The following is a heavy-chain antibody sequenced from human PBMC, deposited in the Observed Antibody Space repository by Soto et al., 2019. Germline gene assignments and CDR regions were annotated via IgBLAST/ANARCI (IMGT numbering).Heavy chain of an antibody. Sequence: GGSLRLSCAASGFTFSDYYISCIRQAAGKGLEWVSYISSSSSYTNYADSVKGRFTISRDNAKNSLYLQMNSLRAEDTAVYYCARTPDCTNGVCSAGFDYWGQGTLVTVSS. CDR3: ARTPDCTNGVCSAGFDY. D-gene: IGHD2-8*01. J-gene: IGHJ4*02. CDR1: GFTFSDYY. CDR2: ISSSSSYT. V-gene: IGHV3-11*06.